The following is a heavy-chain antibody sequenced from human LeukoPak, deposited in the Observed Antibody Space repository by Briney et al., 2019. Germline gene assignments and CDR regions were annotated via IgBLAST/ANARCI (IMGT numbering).Heavy chain of an antibody. CDR3: ARVVRAARPPNRFDP. V-gene: IGHV4-34*01. Sequence: PSETLSLTCAVYGGSFSGYYWSWIRQPPGKGLEWIGEINHSGSTNYNPSLKSRVTISVDTSKNQFSLKLSSVTAADTAVYYCARVVRAARPPNRFDPWGQGTLVTVSS. D-gene: IGHD6-6*01. CDR2: INHSGST. CDR1: GGSFSGYY. J-gene: IGHJ5*02.